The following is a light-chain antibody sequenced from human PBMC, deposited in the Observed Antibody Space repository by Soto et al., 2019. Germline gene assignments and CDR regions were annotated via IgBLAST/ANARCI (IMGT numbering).Light chain of an antibody. CDR2: AAS. V-gene: IGKV1-39*01. CDR1: QSISSY. Sequence: DIQMTQSPYSLSASVGDRVTITCRASQSISSYLNWYQQKPGKAPNLLIYAASTLQSGVPSRFSGSGSGTDFTLTISSLQPEDFATYYCQQSYSTPSTFGQGTKVEI. J-gene: IGKJ1*01. CDR3: QQSYSTPST.